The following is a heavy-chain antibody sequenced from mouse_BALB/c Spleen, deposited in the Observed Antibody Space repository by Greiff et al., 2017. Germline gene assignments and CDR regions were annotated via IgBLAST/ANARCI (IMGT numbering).Heavy chain of an antibody. CDR2: ISSGGST. CDR3: ASYDYDEAY. D-gene: IGHD2-4*01. V-gene: IGHV5-6-5*01. J-gene: IGHJ3*01. CDR1: GFTFSSYA. Sequence: EVMLVESGGGLVKPGGSLKLSCAASGFTFSSYAMSWVRQTPEKRLEWVASISSGGSTYYPDSVKGRFTISRDNARNILYLQMSSLRSEDTAMYYCASYDYDEAYWGQGTLVTVSA.